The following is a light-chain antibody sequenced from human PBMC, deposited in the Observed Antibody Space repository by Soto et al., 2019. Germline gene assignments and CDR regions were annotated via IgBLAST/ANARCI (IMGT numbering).Light chain of an antibody. V-gene: IGKV1-5*01. J-gene: IGKJ1*01. CDR3: QHDASYTPT. CDR1: QSISNW. CDR2: DAS. Sequence: DIQMTQSPSTLSASVGDRVTINCRASQSISNWLAWYQLKPGKAPNLLIYDASNLEIGAQSRFSGSGSGTEFTLTINSLQPDDFATYYCQHDASYTPTFGQGTKVGIK.